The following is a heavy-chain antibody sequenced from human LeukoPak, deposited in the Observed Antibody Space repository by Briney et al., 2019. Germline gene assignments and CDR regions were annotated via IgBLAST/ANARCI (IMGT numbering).Heavy chain of an antibody. CDR2: ISDSGVST. V-gene: IGHV3-23*01. Sequence: GGSLRLSCAASGFIFSRYAMSWVRQAPGKGLEWVSGISDSGVSTYYADSVKGRFTISRDNSKNTLNLQMNSLRVEDTAVYYCAQDPTDVDYWGQSTLVTVSS. CDR3: AQDPTDVDY. CDR1: GFIFSRYA. J-gene: IGHJ4*02.